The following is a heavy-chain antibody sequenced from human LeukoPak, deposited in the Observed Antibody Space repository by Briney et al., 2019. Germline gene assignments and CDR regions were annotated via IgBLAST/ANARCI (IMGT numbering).Heavy chain of an antibody. V-gene: IGHV3-7*01. CDR1: GLTFSSYW. CDR2: IKLDGSEK. J-gene: IGHJ4*02. Sequence: GGSLRLSCAASGLTFSSYWMSWVRQAPGRGLEWVANIKLDGSEKYYVGSVKGRFTISRDNAKNSLYLQMNSLRAEDTAVYYCARRGAAAGIWGDYFDFWGQGTLVTVSS. D-gene: IGHD6-13*01. CDR3: ARRGAAAGIWGDYFDF.